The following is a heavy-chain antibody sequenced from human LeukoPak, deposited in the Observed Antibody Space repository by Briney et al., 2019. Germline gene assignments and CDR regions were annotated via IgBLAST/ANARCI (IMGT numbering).Heavy chain of an antibody. CDR1: GDSFRSSTYY. CDR3: ARVYYSSSYDYWYFDL. J-gene: IGHJ2*01. CDR2: LYYSGST. D-gene: IGHD6-13*01. V-gene: IGHV4-39*07. Sequence: SETLSLTCTVSGDSFRSSTYYWGWIRQPPGRGLEWIGSLYYSGSTYNNPSLKSRVTISVDTSKNQFSLKLSSVTAADTAVYYCARVYYSSSYDYWYFDLWGRGTLVTVSS.